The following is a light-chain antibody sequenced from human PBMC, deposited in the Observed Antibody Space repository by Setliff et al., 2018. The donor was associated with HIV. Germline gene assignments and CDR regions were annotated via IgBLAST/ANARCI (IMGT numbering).Light chain of an antibody. CDR1: SSGVNGYNY. Sequence: QSALTQSASVSGSPGQSITISCTGTSSGVNGYNYVSWYQQHPGKAPKLMIYEVSNRPSGVSNRFSGSKSGNTASLTISGLQAEDEADYYCSSYTSSSTPYVFGTGTKGTVL. V-gene: IGLV2-14*01. CDR2: EVS. J-gene: IGLJ1*01. CDR3: SSYTSSSTPYV.